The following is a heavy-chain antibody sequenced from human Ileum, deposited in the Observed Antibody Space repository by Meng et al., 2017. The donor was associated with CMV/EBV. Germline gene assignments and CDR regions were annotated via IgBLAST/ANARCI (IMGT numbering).Heavy chain of an antibody. CDR1: GDNVSSTTVT. CDR3: VRLTGNSWLDY. V-gene: IGHV6-1*01. J-gene: IGHJ4*02. Sequence: QEQIQQLGPGMGKPSQTLFRTCAISGDNVSSTTVTWNWIRQSPSRGLEWLGRTYYRSKWFNDYALSVRGRITINPDISKNQLSLQLNSVTPEDTAVYYCVRLTGNSWLDYWGRGTLVTVSS. CDR2: TYYRSKWFN. D-gene: IGHD6-13*01.